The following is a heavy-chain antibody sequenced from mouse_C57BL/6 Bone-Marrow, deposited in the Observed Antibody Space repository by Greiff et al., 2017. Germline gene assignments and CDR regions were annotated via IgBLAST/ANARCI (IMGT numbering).Heavy chain of an antibody. J-gene: IGHJ2*01. Sequence: VQLQQSGAELVRPGASVKLSCTASGFNIKDDYMHWVKQRPEQGLEWIGLIDPENGDTEYASKFQGKATITADTSSNTAYLQLSSLTSEDTAVYYCTRAYYSNYFDYWGQGTTLTVSS. CDR3: TRAYYSNYFDY. V-gene: IGHV14-4*01. CDR2: IDPENGDT. D-gene: IGHD2-5*01. CDR1: GFNIKDDY.